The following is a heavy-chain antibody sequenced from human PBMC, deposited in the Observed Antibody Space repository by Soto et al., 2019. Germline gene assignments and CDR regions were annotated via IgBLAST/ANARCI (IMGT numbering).Heavy chain of an antibody. CDR1: GGTFSSYA. Sequence: GASVKVSCKASGGTFSSYAISWVRQAPGQGLEWMGGIIPIFGTANYAQKFQGRVTITADESTSTAYMELSSLRSEDTAVYYCARGHSDYGDYYYGMDVWGQGTTVTVSS. D-gene: IGHD4-17*01. CDR2: IIPIFGTA. V-gene: IGHV1-69*13. J-gene: IGHJ6*02. CDR3: ARGHSDYGDYYYGMDV.